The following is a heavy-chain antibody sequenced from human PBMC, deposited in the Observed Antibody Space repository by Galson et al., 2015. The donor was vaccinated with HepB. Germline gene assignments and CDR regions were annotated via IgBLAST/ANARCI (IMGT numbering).Heavy chain of an antibody. D-gene: IGHD3-10*01. Sequence: SCKASGGTFTSYSFNWVRQAPGQGLEWMGRIIPSLNIANYAQRFQGRVTITADRSTSTAYMEVRSLRSEDTAVYYWARGPWGSGSYYPPFDYWGQGTLVTVFS. J-gene: IGHJ4*02. CDR1: GGTFTSYS. CDR2: IIPSLNIA. V-gene: IGHV1-69*02. CDR3: ARGPWGSGSYYPPFDY.